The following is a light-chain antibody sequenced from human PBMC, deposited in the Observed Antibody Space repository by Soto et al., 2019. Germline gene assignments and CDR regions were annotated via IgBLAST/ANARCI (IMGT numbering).Light chain of an antibody. V-gene: IGKV4-1*01. CDR2: SAS. CDR1: QNLLYSSNNKNY. CDR3: HQYYSTPSRT. J-gene: IGKJ4*01. Sequence: DIVMTQSPDSLAVSLGERATINCKSSQNLLYSSNNKNYLAWYQQKPGQPPKLLIYSASTREAGVPDRFSGSGSETDFTLTISSLQAEDVAVYYCHQYYSTPSRTFGGGTRVEIK.